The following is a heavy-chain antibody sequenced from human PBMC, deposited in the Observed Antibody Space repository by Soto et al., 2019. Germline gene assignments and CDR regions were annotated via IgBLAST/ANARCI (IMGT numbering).Heavy chain of an antibody. V-gene: IGHV4-39*01. CDR2: IYYSGST. CDR1: GGSISSSSYY. J-gene: IGHJ1*01. D-gene: IGHD3-3*01. CDR3: ARGHSLYDFWSGFTGGVYFQH. Sequence: SETLSLTCTVSGGSISSSSYYWGWIRQPPGKGLEWIGSIYYSGSTYYNPSLKSRVTISVDTSKNQFSLKLSSVTAADTAVYYCARGHSLYDFWSGFTGGVYFQHWGQGTLVTVSS.